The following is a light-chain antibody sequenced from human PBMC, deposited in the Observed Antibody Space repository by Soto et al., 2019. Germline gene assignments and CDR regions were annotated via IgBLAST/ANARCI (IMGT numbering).Light chain of an antibody. J-gene: IGKJ2*01. Sequence: DVVMTQSPLSLPVTLGQPASISCSASRNLIYTDGNTYLNWFHQRPCQSPRRLFAKVSNRDSGVPDRFSGRGSGTDFTLKISRVEAEDVGLYYCMQGTHWPYTVGQGTKLEIK. CDR2: KVS. V-gene: IGKV2-30*01. CDR3: MQGTHWPYT. CDR1: RNLIYTDGNTY.